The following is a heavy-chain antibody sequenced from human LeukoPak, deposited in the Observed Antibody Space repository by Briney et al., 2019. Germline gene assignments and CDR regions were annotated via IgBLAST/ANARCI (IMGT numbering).Heavy chain of an antibody. D-gene: IGHD2-21*02. CDR1: GYTITGYY. Sequence: GASVKVSCKASGYTITGYYIHCVRQAPGQGLEWMGWINPSRGGSTYTQKSQGRATMTRDTSISTAYMELRRLRSDDTAMYYCARTEGGVTWGYFQHWGQGNLVTVSS. V-gene: IGHV1-2*02. CDR2: INPSRGGS. J-gene: IGHJ1*01. CDR3: ARTEGGVTWGYFQH.